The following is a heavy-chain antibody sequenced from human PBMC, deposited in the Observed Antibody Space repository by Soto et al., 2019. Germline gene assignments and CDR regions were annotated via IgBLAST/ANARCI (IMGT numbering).Heavy chain of an antibody. Sequence: GGSLRLSCAASGFTFSSYGMHWVRQAPGKGLEWVAVISYDGNNKYYADSVKGRFTISRDNSKNTLYLQMNSLRAEDTAVYYCAKSQPVRGVDFDYWGQGTLVTVSS. V-gene: IGHV3-30*18. D-gene: IGHD3-10*01. CDR1: GFTFSSYG. J-gene: IGHJ4*02. CDR2: ISYDGNNK. CDR3: AKSQPVRGVDFDY.